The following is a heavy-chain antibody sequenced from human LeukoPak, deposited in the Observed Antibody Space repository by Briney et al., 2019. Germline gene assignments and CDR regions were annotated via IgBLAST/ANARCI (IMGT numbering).Heavy chain of an antibody. Sequence: ASVKVSCKASGYTFTSYYMHWVRQAPGQGLEWMGWMNPNSGNTGYAQKFQGRVTITRNTSISTAYMELSSLRSEDTAVYYCARDNSVGDIAWWFDPWGQGTLVTVSS. CDR2: MNPNSGNT. D-gene: IGHD3-16*02. CDR1: GYTFTSYY. CDR3: ARDNSVGDIAWWFDP. J-gene: IGHJ5*02. V-gene: IGHV1-8*03.